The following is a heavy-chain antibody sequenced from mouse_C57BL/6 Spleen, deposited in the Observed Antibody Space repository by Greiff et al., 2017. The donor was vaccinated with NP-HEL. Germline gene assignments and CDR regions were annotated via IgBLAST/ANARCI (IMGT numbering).Heavy chain of an antibody. CDR2: INPNNGGT. CDR1: GYTFTDYN. J-gene: IGHJ3*01. D-gene: IGHD2-2*01. Sequence: EVQLQPSGPELVKPGASVKIPCKASGYTFTDYNMDWVKQSHGKSLEWIGDINPNNGGTIYNQKFKGKATLTVDKSSSTAYMELRSLTSEDTAVYYCARSYGYDGSWFAYWGQGTLVTVSA. CDR3: ARSYGYDGSWFAY. V-gene: IGHV1-18*01.